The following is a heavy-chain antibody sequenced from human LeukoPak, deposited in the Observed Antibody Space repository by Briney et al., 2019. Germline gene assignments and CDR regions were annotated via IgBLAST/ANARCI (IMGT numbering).Heavy chain of an antibody. V-gene: IGHV3-23*01. CDR2: ISYSGGTT. J-gene: IGHJ3*01. Sequence: GGSLRLSCAASGFTFSSYVMSWVRQAPGKGLEWVSAISYSGGTTYYADSVRGRFTISTDNSKNTLYLQLGSLRAEDTAVYYCAKDLFAYSGCLAGFDVWGQGTMVTVSS. CDR3: AKDLFAYSGCLAGFDV. CDR1: GFTFSSYV. D-gene: IGHD1-26*01.